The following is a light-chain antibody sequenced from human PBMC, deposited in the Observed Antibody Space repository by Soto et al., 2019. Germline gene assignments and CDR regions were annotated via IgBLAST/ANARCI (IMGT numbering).Light chain of an antibody. CDR2: GAS. V-gene: IGKV3-15*01. CDR3: QQYNNWPYT. CDR1: PSVSSN. Sequence: EIVMTQSPATLSVSPGERATLSCRASPSVSSNLAWYQQKPGQAPRLPIYGASTRATGIPARFSGSGSGTEFTLTISSLQSEDFAVYYCQQYNNWPYTFGQGTKLEIK. J-gene: IGKJ2*01.